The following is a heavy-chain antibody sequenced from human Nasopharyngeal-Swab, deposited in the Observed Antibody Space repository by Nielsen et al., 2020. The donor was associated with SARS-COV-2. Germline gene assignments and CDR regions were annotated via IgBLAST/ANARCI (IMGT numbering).Heavy chain of an antibody. V-gene: IGHV1-24*01. CDR1: GYTLTELS. Sequence: ASVKVSCKVSGYTLTELSMHWVRQAPGKGLEWMGGFDPEDGETIYAQKFQGRVTMTEDTSTDTAYMELSSLRSEDTAVYYCARDSSSSWPIYYYYYYGMDVWGQGTTVTVSS. CDR3: ARDSSSSWPIYYYYYYGMDV. J-gene: IGHJ6*02. D-gene: IGHD6-13*01. CDR2: FDPEDGET.